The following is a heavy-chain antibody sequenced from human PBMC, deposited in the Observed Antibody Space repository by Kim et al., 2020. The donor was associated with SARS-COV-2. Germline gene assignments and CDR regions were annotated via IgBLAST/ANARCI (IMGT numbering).Heavy chain of an antibody. V-gene: IGHV4-39*01. Sequence: YNNPPLTSRVTISVDTSKNQFSLTLSSVPAADTAVYYCASSILLIAAAVDWGQGTLVTVSS. CDR3: ASSILLIAAAVD. D-gene: IGHD6-13*01. J-gene: IGHJ4*02.